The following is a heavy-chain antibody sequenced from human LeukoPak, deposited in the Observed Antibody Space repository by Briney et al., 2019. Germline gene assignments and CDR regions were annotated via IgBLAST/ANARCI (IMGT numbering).Heavy chain of an antibody. CDR3: ARGETYYDFWSGYQMYYYYGMDV. Sequence: PGGSLRLSCAASGFTFSSYAMHWVRHAPGKGLEYVSAISSNGGSTSYANSVKGRFTISRDNSKNTLYLQMGSLRAEDMAVYYCARGETYYDFWSGYQMYYYYGMDVWGQGTTVTVSS. V-gene: IGHV3-64*01. CDR2: ISSNGGST. CDR1: GFTFSSYA. J-gene: IGHJ6*02. D-gene: IGHD3-3*01.